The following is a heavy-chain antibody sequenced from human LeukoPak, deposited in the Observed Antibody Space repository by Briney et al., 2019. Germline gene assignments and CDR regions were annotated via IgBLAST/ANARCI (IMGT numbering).Heavy chain of an antibody. J-gene: IGHJ4*02. D-gene: IGHD5-18*01. V-gene: IGHV3-30*04. CDR1: GFTFSSYA. Sequence: GGSLRLSCAASGFTFSSYAMHWVRQAPGKGLEWVAVISYDGSNKYYADSVKGRFTISRDNSKNTLYLQMNSLRADDTAVYHCAKSGGYTYGFDYWGQGTQVTVSS. CDR2: ISYDGSNK. CDR3: AKSGGYTYGFDY.